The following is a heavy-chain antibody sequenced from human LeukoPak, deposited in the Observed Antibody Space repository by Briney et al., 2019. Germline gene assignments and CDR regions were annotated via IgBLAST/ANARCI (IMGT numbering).Heavy chain of an antibody. V-gene: IGHV4-59*01. CDR2: MHNSGSS. D-gene: IGHD5-12*01. Sequence: SETLSLSCSVSGASTSHFYWNWLRQPPGKGLEWIGYMHNSGSSKHSPSLKSRVTISIDTSKNLFSLQLTSVTAADTAIYYCARSAEWLRNAFDIWGQGTMVSVSS. CDR3: ARSAEWLRNAFDI. CDR1: GASTSHFY. J-gene: IGHJ3*02.